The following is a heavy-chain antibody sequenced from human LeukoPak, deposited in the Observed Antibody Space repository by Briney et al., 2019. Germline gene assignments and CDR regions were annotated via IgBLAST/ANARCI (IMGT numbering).Heavy chain of an antibody. D-gene: IGHD2-2*01. CDR3: ARDAGYCSSTSCLGVHDY. J-gene: IGHJ4*02. V-gene: IGHV1-2*02. CDR1: GYTFTAYY. CDR2: INPNSGGT. Sequence: ASVKVSCKASGYTFTAYYMHWVRQAPGQGLECMGCINPNSGGTNYAQKFQGRVTMTRDTSISTAYMELSRLRSDDTAVYYCARDAGYCSSTSCLGVHDYWGQGTLVIVSS.